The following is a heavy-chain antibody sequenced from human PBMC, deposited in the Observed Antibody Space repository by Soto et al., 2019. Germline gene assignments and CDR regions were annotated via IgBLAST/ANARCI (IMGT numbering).Heavy chain of an antibody. Sequence: SVKVSCKASGGSFSSYAISWVRQAPGQGLEWMGGIIPIFGTANYAQKLQGRVTITADESTSTANMELSSLRSEDTAVYYCARTRRGEVGTPYYGMDVWGPGTTVTVS. V-gene: IGHV1-69*13. J-gene: IGHJ6*02. CDR2: IIPIFGTA. CDR1: GGSFSSYA. D-gene: IGHD2-21*02. CDR3: ARTRRGEVGTPYYGMDV.